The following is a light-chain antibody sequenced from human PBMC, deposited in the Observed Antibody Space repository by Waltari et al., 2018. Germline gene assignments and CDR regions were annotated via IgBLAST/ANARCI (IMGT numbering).Light chain of an antibody. V-gene: IGKV1-8*01. Sequence: AIRMTQSPSSLSASTGDRVTITCRHSQGVSSYLAWYQQKPGKAPNLLIYAASTLQSGVPSRFSGSGSGTDFSLIISCLQSEDFATYYCQQYYSYPWTFGQGTKVEI. CDR2: AAS. CDR1: QGVSSY. CDR3: QQYYSYPWT. J-gene: IGKJ1*01.